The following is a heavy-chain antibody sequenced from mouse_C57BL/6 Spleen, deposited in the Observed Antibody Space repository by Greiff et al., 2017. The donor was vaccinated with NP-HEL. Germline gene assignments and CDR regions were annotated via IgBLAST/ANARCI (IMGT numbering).Heavy chain of an antibody. D-gene: IGHD2-3*01. V-gene: IGHV1-82*01. J-gene: IGHJ3*01. CDR2: IYPGDGDT. Sequence: QVQLQHSGPELVKPGASVKISCKASGYAFSSSWMNWVKQRPGKGLEWIGRIYPGDGDTNYNGKFKGKATLTADKSSSTAYMQLSSLTSEDSAVYFCARWDGGWFAYWGQGTLVTVSA. CDR1: GYAFSSSW. CDR3: ARWDGGWFAY.